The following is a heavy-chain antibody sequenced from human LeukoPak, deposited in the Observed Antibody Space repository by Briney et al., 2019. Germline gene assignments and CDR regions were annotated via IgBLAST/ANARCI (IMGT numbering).Heavy chain of an antibody. Sequence: PGRSLRLSCAAPGFTFSSYGMHWVRQAPGKGLEWVAVIWYDGSNKYYADSVKGRFTISRDNSKSTLYLQMNSLRAEDTAVYYCARDQDRLPRNWFDPWGQGTLVTVSS. V-gene: IGHV3-33*01. CDR3: ARDQDRLPRNWFDP. J-gene: IGHJ5*02. CDR2: IWYDGSNK. CDR1: GFTFSSYG. D-gene: IGHD2-21*02.